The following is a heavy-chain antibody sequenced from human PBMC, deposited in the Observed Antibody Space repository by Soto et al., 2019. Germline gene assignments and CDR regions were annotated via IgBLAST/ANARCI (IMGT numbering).Heavy chain of an antibody. CDR1: GGSFSGYY. CDR3: ASLRTRSGY. D-gene: IGHD1-7*01. J-gene: IGHJ4*02. CDR2: INHSGST. V-gene: IGHV4-34*01. Sequence: PSDTLSLTCAVYGGSFSGYYWSWIRQPPGKGLEWIGEINHSGSTNYNPSLKSRVTISVDTSKNQFSLKLSSVTAADTAVYYCASLRTRSGYWGQGTLVPVFS.